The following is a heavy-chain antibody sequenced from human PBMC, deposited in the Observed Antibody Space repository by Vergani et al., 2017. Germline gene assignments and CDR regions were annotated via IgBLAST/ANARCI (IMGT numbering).Heavy chain of an antibody. Sequence: QVQLVQSGAEVKKPGASVKVSCKASGYTFTGYYMHWVRQAPGQGLEWMGWINPNSGGTNYAQKFQGRVNMTRDTSINTAYMELSRLRSDDTAVYYCARDQGGCSSTSCYVWFDPWGQGTLVTVSS. J-gene: IGHJ5*02. CDR1: GYTFTGYY. CDR3: ARDQGGCSSTSCYVWFDP. D-gene: IGHD2-2*01. V-gene: IGHV1-2*02. CDR2: INPNSGGT.